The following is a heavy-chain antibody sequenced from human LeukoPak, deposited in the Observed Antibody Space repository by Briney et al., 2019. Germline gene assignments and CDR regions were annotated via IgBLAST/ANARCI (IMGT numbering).Heavy chain of an antibody. V-gene: IGHV4-39*01. CDR3: ARILTTFDS. CDR2: FYYIGGT. CDR1: RGSISSSSYY. D-gene: IGHD4-11*01. J-gene: IGHJ4*02. Sequence: SETLSLTCTVSRGSISSSSYYWGWIRQPPGQRLEWIGSFYYIGGTYYNPSLEGRITISADSSKNQFSLKLTSVTAADTALYYCARILTTFDSWGQGTLVTVSS.